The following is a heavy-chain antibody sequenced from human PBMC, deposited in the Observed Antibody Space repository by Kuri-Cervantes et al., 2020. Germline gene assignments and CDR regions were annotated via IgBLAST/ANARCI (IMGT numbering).Heavy chain of an antibody. D-gene: IGHD1-1*01. J-gene: IGHJ6*03. V-gene: IGHV1-69*05. CDR2: IIPIFGTA. CDR1: GGTFSSYA. Sequence: SVKVSCKASGGTFSSYAISWVRQAPGQGLEWMGGIIPIFGTANYAQKFQGRVTMTTDTSTSTAYMELRSLRSDDTAVYYCARARRDDHYYMDVWGKGTTVTVSS. CDR3: ARARRDDHYYMDV.